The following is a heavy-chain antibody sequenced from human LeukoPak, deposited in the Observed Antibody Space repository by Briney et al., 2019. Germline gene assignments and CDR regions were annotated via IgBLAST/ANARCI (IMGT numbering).Heavy chain of an antibody. Sequence: SETLSLTCAVYGGSFSGYYWSWIRQPPGKGVEWIGEINHSGSTNYNPSLKSRVTISVDTSKNQFSLKLSSVTAADTAVYYCARITIFESFDYWGQGTLVTVSS. D-gene: IGHD3-3*01. CDR3: ARITIFESFDY. CDR1: GGSFSGYY. V-gene: IGHV4-34*01. J-gene: IGHJ4*02. CDR2: INHSGST.